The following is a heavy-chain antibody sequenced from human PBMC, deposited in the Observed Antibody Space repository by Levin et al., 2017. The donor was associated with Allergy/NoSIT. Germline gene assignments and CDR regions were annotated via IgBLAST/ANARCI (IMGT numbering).Heavy chain of an antibody. J-gene: IGHJ4*02. D-gene: IGHD1-26*01. Sequence: PGGSLRLSCAASGFTFSDFCMSWIRQAPGKGLEWVSYITNSSYINYADSVKGRFTISRDNAKNSLYLQMSSLRVEDTAVYYCARKNPYSGTFSWGQGTLVTVSS. CDR1: GFTFSDFC. CDR3: ARKNPYSGTFS. V-gene: IGHV3-11*03. CDR2: ITNSSYI.